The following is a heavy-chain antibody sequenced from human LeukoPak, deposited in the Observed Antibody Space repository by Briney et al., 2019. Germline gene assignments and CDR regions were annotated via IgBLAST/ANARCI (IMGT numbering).Heavy chain of an antibody. CDR3: ARERDIVVVPAASPHLPFDY. D-gene: IGHD2-2*01. J-gene: IGHJ4*02. CDR1: GFTFSSYG. Sequence: GGSLRLSCAASGFTFSSYGMHWVRQAPGKGLEWVAVISYDGSNKYYADSVKGRFTISRDNAKNSLYLQMNSLRAEDTAVYYCARERDIVVVPAASPHLPFDYWGQGTLVTVSS. V-gene: IGHV3-30*03. CDR2: ISYDGSNK.